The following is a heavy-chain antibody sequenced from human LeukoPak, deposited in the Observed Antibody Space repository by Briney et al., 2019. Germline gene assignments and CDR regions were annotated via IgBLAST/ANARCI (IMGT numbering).Heavy chain of an antibody. CDR1: GFTISNYR. D-gene: IGHD3-22*01. CDR2: INSDGINT. Sequence: PGGSLRLSCAASGFTISNYRMHWVRQAPGKGLVWVSRINSDGINTSYADSVKGRFTISRDNAKNTLSLQMNSLRAEDTAVYYCARDLGQYYDTSDNWFDPWGQGTLVTVSS. J-gene: IGHJ5*02. CDR3: ARDLGQYYDTSDNWFDP. V-gene: IGHV3-74*01.